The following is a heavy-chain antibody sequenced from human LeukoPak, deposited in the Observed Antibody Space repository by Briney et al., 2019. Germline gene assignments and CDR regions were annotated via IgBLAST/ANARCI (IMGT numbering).Heavy chain of an antibody. CDR2: IVPFLGLS. J-gene: IGHJ4*02. CDR3: ARGAQPRAFDY. Sequence: ASVKVSCKASGYTFTSYGISWVRQAPGQGLEWMGRIVPFLGLSNYAQKFQGRVTITADKSTTTAYMELSSLRSEDTAMYYCARGAQPRAFDYWGQGTLVTVSS. CDR1: GYTFTSYG. V-gene: IGHV1-69*04.